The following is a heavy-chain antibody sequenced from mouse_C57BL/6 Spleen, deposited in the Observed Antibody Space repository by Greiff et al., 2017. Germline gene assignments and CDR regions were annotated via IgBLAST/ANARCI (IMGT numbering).Heavy chain of an antibody. CDR3: AREYSNAAWMAY. Sequence: QVQLQQSGAELVKPGASVKISCKASGYAFSSYWMNWVKQRPGKGLEWIGKIYPGSGDTNYNGKFKGKATLTADKSSSTAYMQRSSLTTEDSAVDYCAREYSNAAWMAYGGQGTLVTVSA. D-gene: IGHD2-5*01. J-gene: IGHJ3*01. CDR2: IYPGSGDT. V-gene: IGHV1-80*01. CDR1: GYAFSSYW.